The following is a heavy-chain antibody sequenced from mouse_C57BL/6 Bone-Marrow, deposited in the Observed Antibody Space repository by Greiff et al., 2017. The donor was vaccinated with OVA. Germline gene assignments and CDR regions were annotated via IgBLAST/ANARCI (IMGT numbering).Heavy chain of an antibody. J-gene: IGHJ4*01. D-gene: IGHD1-1*01. CDR1: GYTFTSYW. CDR3: ARPLLTTVVAPYAMDY. Sequence: QVQLKQPGAELVMPGASVKLSCKASGYTFTSYWMHWVKQRPGQGLEWIGEIDPSDSYTNYNQKFKGKSTLTVDKSSSTAYMQLSSLTSEDSAVYYCARPLLTTVVAPYAMDYWGQGTSVTVSS. V-gene: IGHV1-69*01. CDR2: IDPSDSYT.